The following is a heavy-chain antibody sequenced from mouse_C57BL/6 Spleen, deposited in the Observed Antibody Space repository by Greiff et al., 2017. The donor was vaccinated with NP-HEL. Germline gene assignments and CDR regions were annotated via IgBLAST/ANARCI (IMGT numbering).Heavy chain of an antibody. D-gene: IGHD2-4*01. CDR1: GYAFTNYL. J-gene: IGHJ1*03. V-gene: IGHV1-54*01. CDR3: ARWDYDRDWYFDV. CDR2: INPGSGGT. Sequence: QVQLQQSGAELVRPGTSVKVSCKASGYAFTNYLIEWVKQRPGQGLEWIGVINPGSGGTNYNEKFKGKATLTADKSSSTAYMQLSSLTSEDSAVYFCARWDYDRDWYFDVWGTGTTVTVSS.